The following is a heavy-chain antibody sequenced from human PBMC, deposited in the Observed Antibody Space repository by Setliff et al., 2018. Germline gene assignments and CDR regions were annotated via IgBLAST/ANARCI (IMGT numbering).Heavy chain of an antibody. CDR1: GYSFSNFW. CDR3: ARRPYSSGWTDY. CDR2: IYPGDSHT. J-gene: IGHJ4*02. Sequence: GESLKISCKGSGYSFSNFWIGLVRQMPGKGLEWMGIIYPGDSHTRYSPSFQGQVSISADKSISTAYLQWSSLKASDTAMYYCARRPYSSGWTDYWGQGTLVTVSS. V-gene: IGHV5-51*01. D-gene: IGHD6-19*01.